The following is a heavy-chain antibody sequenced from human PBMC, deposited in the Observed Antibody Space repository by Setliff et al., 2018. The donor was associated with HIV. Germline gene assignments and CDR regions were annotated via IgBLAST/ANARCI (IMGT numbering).Heavy chain of an antibody. J-gene: IGHJ6*03. CDR3: ARRGDSYYYMDV. CDR2: ITPFLSVI. CDR1: GGSFTSYV. V-gene: IGHV1-69*10. D-gene: IGHD7-27*01. Sequence: SVKVSCKASGGSFTSYVISWVRQAPGQGLEWMGGITPFLSVINYAQKVQGRVTISTDEAMGTAYMELSSLRYDDTAVYYCARRGDSYYYMDVWGKGTTVTVSS.